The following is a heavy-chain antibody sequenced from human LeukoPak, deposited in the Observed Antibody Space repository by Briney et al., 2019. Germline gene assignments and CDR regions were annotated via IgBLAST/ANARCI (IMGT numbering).Heavy chain of an antibody. V-gene: IGHV4-59*01. CDR1: GGSISNYY. CDR2: IYYKGNT. Sequence: PSETLSLTCTVSGGSISNYYWSWIRQSSGKGLEWIGYIYYKGNTNYNPSLKSRVTISVDTSKNQFSLKLSSVTAADTAVYYCARDDAFDIWGQGTMVTVSS. CDR3: ARDDAFDI. J-gene: IGHJ3*02.